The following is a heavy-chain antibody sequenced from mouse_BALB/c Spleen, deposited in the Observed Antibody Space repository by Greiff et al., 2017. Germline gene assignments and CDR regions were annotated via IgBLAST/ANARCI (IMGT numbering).Heavy chain of an antibody. V-gene: IGHV1-18*01. J-gene: IGHJ2*01. CDR2: INPNNGGT. Sequence: VQLQQSGPELVKPGASVKIPCKASGYTFTDYNMYWVKQSHGKSLEWIGDINPNNGGTIYNQKFKGKATLTVDKSSSTAYMELRSLTSEDTAVYYCARYYYGSSSLDYWGQGTTLTVSA. CDR1: GYTFTDYN. CDR3: ARYYYGSSSLDY. D-gene: IGHD1-1*01.